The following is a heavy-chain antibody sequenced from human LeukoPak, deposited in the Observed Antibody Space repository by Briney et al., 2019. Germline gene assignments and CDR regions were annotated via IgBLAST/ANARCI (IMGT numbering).Heavy chain of an antibody. Sequence: GGSLRLSCAASGFTFSDYYMSWIRQAPGKGLEWVSYISSSGSTIYYADSVKGRFTISRDNAKNSLYLQMNSLRAEDTAVYYCARDYGDYSDDAFDIWGQGTMVTVPS. V-gene: IGHV3-11*01. CDR2: ISSSGSTI. J-gene: IGHJ3*02. D-gene: IGHD4-17*01. CDR1: GFTFSDYY. CDR3: ARDYGDYSDDAFDI.